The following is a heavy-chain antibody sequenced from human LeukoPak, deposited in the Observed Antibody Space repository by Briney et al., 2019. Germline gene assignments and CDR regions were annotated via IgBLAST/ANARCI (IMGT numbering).Heavy chain of an antibody. CDR2: IYSSGNT. D-gene: IGHD2-2*01. CDR1: SGSISSNY. CDR3: ARGHQLLGL. V-gene: IGHV4-59*01. Sequence: SETLSLTCTVSSGSISSNYWNWIRQPPGKGLEWIGYIYSSGNTNHNPSLKSRVTISVDTSKNQFSLKLSSVTAADTAVYYCARGHQLLGLWGQGTLVTVSS. J-gene: IGHJ4*02.